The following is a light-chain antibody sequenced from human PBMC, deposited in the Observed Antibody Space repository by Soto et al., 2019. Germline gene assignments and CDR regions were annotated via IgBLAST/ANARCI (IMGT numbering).Light chain of an antibody. CDR2: EVS. CDR1: SSDVGSYNY. CDR3: AAWDDSLNGRV. V-gene: IGLV2-14*01. Sequence: QSVLPQPASVSGSPGQSITISCTGTSSDVGSYNYVSWYQQHPGKAPKLMIYEVSDRPSGVPDRFSGSKSGTSASLAISGLQSEDEADYYCAAWDDSLNGRVFGTGTKVTVL. J-gene: IGLJ1*01.